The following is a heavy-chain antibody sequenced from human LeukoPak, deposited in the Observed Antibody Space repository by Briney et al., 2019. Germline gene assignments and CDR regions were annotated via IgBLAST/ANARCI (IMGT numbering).Heavy chain of an antibody. D-gene: IGHD2-15*01. Sequence: ASVKVSCKASGYTFTGYYMHWVRQAPGQGLEWMGWINPNSGGTNYAQKFQGRVTMTRDTSISTACMELSRLRSDDTAVYYCARVLRYCSGGNCYSGGLGYMDVWGKGTTVTISS. CDR3: ARVLRYCSGGNCYSGGLGYMDV. V-gene: IGHV1-2*02. CDR1: GYTFTGYY. J-gene: IGHJ6*03. CDR2: INPNSGGT.